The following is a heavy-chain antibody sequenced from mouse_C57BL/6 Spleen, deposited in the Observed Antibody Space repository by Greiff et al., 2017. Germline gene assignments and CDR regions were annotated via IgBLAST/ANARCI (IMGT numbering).Heavy chain of an antibody. CDR2: ISDGGSYT. V-gene: IGHV5-4*03. CDR3: ARFGTTVVGNYAMDY. D-gene: IGHD1-1*01. J-gene: IGHJ4*01. CDR1: GFTFSSYA. Sequence: EVKLMESGGGLVKPGGSLKLSCAASGFTFSSYAMSWVRQTPEKRLEWVATISDGGSYTYYPDNVKGRFTISRDNAKNNLYLQMSHLKSEDTAMYYCARFGTTVVGNYAMDYWGQGTSVTVSS.